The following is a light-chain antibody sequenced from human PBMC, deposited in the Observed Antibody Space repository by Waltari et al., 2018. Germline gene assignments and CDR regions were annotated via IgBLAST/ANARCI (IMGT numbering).Light chain of an antibody. Sequence: QSALTQPPSASGSPGQSVTISCTGTSSDVGGYDYVSWYQQHPGKAPKLLIFEVNKGPPGVLDRFSGSKSGNTASLTISGLQPEDEADYYCSSYAGSNNFVVFGGGTKLTVL. J-gene: IGLJ2*01. CDR2: EVN. CDR3: SSYAGSNNFVV. CDR1: SSDVGGYDY. V-gene: IGLV2-8*01.